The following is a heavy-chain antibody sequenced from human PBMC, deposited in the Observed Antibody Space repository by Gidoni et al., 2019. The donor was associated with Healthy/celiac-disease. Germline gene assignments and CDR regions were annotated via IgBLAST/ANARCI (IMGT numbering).Heavy chain of an antibody. D-gene: IGHD2-2*01. J-gene: IGHJ6*02. V-gene: IGHV3-48*04. CDR3: ARDSAIYGMDV. CDR2: ISSSSSTI. CDR1: GFTFSSYS. Sequence: EVQLVESVGGLVQPVGSLRLSCAASGFTFSSYSMNWVRQAPGKGLEWVSYISSSSSTIYYADSVKGRFTIYRDNAKNSLYLQMNSRRAEDTAVYYCARDSAIYGMDVWGQGTTVTVSS.